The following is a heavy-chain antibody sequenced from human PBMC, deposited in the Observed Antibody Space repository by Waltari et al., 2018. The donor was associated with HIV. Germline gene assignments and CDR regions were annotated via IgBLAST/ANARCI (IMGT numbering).Heavy chain of an antibody. J-gene: IGHJ4*02. CDR1: GFTFSSYW. D-gene: IGHD3-10*01. CDR3: ARGGFYGSGSKVN. V-gene: IGHV3-7*04. CDR2: IKQEGGEE. Sequence: EVQLVESGGGLVQPGGSLRLSCAASGFTFSSYWMSWVRQAPGKGREGGAKIKQEGGEEYDVDAGKGRFTLSKDNAEESLFLQMNSLRAEDTAVYYVARGGFYGSGSKVNWGQGTLVTVSS.